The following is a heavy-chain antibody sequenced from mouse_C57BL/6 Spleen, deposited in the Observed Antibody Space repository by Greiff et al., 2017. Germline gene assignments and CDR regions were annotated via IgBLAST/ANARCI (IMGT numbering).Heavy chain of an antibody. CDR1: GYTFTDYN. V-gene: IGHV1-22*01. CDR2: INPNNGGT. CDR3: ARGGLRRRGFDY. J-gene: IGHJ2*01. Sequence: VQLQQSGPELVKPGASVKMSCKASGYTFTDYNMHWVKQSHGKSLEWIGYINPNNGGTSYNQKFKGKATLTVNKSSSTAYMELRSLTSEDSAVYYGARGGLRRRGFDYWGQGTTLTVSS. D-gene: IGHD2-4*01.